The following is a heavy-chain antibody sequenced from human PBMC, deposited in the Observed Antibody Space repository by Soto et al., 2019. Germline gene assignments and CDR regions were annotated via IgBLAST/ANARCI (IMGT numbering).Heavy chain of an antibody. CDR3: ARDERGTMIVVDRYYYSGMDV. CDR2: IYPGDSDT. Sequence: GESPKISCKGSGYRFTSYWIGWVRQMPGKGLEWMGIIYPGDSDTRYSPSFQGQVTISADKSISTAYLQWSSLKASDTAVYYCARDERGTMIVVDRYYYSGMDVWGQGTTVTVSS. J-gene: IGHJ6*02. V-gene: IGHV5-51*01. D-gene: IGHD3-22*01. CDR1: GYRFTSYW.